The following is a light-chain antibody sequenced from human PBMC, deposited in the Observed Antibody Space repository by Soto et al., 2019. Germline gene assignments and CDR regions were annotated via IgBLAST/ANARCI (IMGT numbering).Light chain of an antibody. CDR2: GNS. V-gene: IGLV1-40*01. CDR1: SSNIGAGYD. J-gene: IGLJ1*01. CDR3: QSYDSSLSGSGV. Sequence: QAGVTQPPSVSGAPGQRVTISCTGSSSNIGAGYDVHWYQQLPGTAPKLLIYGNSNRPSGVPDRFSGSKSGTSASLAITGLQAEDEADYYCQSYDSSLSGSGVFGTGTKLTVL.